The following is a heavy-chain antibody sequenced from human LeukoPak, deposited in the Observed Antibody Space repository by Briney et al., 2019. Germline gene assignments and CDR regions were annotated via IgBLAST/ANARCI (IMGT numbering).Heavy chain of an antibody. Sequence: PSQTLSLTCTVSGGSISSGGYYWSWIRQHPGKGLEWIGYIYYSGSTYYNPSLKSRVTISVDTSKNQFSLKLSSVTAADTAVYYCARARFMDYYGSGSYLYYFDYWGQGTLVTVSS. CDR2: IYYSGST. J-gene: IGHJ4*02. CDR1: GGSISSGGYY. D-gene: IGHD3-10*01. CDR3: ARARFMDYYGSGSYLYYFDY. V-gene: IGHV4-31*03.